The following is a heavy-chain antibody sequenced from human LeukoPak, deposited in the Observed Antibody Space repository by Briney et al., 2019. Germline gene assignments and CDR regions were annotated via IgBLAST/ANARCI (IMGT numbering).Heavy chain of an antibody. CDR1: GFTFSSYA. D-gene: IGHD3-22*01. V-gene: IGHV3-23*01. CDR2: ISGSGGSI. J-gene: IGHJ4*02. CDR3: AKSLLMIVVVIAPDY. Sequence: HPGGSLRLPCAASGFTFSSYAMSWVRQAPGKGLEWVSSISGSGGSIYYADSVKGRFTISRDNSKNTLYLQMNSLRAEDTAVYYCAKSLLMIVVVIAPDYWGQGTLVTVSS.